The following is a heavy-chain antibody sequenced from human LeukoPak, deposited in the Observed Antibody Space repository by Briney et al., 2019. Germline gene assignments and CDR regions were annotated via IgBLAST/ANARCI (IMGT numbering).Heavy chain of an antibody. CDR1: GGSISSYY. J-gene: IGHJ4*02. D-gene: IGHD6-13*01. V-gene: IGHV4-59*01. Sequence: SETLSLTCTVSGGSISSYYWSWMRQPPGKGLEWIGYIYYSRSTNYNPSLKSRVTISVDTSKNQFSLKLSSVTAADTAVYYCASRRMYSSSWYSEDYWGQGTLVTVSS. CDR3: ASRRMYSSSWYSEDY. CDR2: IYYSRST.